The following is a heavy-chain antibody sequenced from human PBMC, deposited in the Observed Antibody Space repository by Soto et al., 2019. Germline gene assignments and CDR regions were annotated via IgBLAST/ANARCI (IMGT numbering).Heavy chain of an antibody. D-gene: IGHD3-10*01. CDR2: ISGSGGST. V-gene: IGHV3-23*01. J-gene: IGHJ4*02. Sequence: GGSLRLSCAASGFTFSSYAMSWVRQAPGKGLEWVSAISGSGGSTYYADSVKGRFTISRDNSKNTLYLQMNSLRAEDTAVYYCAKDPIWFGELSVYFDYWGQGTLVTVSS. CDR1: GFTFSSYA. CDR3: AKDPIWFGELSVYFDY.